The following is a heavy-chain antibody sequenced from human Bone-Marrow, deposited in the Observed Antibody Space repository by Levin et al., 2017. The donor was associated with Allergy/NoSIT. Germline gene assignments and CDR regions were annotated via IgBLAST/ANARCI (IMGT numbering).Heavy chain of an antibody. J-gene: IGHJ6*02. CDR1: GFTFSSYA. Sequence: GESLKISCAASGFTFSSYAMSWVRQAPGKGLEWVSAISGSGGSTYYADSVKGRFTISRDNSKNTLYLQMNSLRAEDTAVYYCAKRLSVDFWSGYYDHYYYGMDVWGQGTTVTVSS. V-gene: IGHV3-23*01. CDR2: ISGSGGST. D-gene: IGHD3-3*01. CDR3: AKRLSVDFWSGYYDHYYYGMDV.